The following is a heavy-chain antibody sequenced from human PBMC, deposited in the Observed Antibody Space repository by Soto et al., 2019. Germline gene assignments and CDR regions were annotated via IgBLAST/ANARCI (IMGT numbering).Heavy chain of an antibody. CDR2: IYYSGST. V-gene: IGHV4-30-4*01. CDR1: GRPSSSGDYY. Sequence: SETLSLTCTVSGRPSSSGDYYCSWIRQPPGKGLEWIGYIYYSGSTYYNPSLKSRVTISVDTSKNQFSLKLSSVTAADTAVYYCARGYSNYFDYWGQGTLVTAPQ. CDR3: ARGYSNYFDY. D-gene: IGHD4-4*01. J-gene: IGHJ4*02.